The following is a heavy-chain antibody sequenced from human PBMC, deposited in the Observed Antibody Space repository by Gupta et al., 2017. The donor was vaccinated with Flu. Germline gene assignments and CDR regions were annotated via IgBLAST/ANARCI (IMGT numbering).Heavy chain of an antibody. CDR3: ARGERDTGITWFDS. D-gene: IGHD1-20*01. CDR1: GFVFSSFP. J-gene: IGHJ5*01. Sequence: EVQLVESGGGLVKPGGSLRLSCAASGFVFSSFPMNWVRQAPGKGLEWVASISSTTKYIYYADSVRGRFTISRDNVKNSVFLQMNSLGAEDTAVYFCARGERDTGITWFDSWGQGSLVTVSA. CDR2: ISSTTKYI. V-gene: IGHV3-21*01.